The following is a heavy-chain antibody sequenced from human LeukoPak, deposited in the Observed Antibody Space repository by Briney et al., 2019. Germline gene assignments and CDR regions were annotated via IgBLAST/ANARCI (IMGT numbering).Heavy chain of an antibody. CDR1: GFTFSSYA. CDR2: IRSKANSYAT. J-gene: IGHJ3*02. V-gene: IGHV3-73*01. Sequence: RPGGSLRLSCAASGFTFSSYAMSWVRQASGKGLEWVGRIRSKANSYATAYAASVKGRFTISRDDSKNTAYLQMNSLKTEDTAVYYCTTRRPDAFDIWGQGTMVTVSS. CDR3: TTRRPDAFDI.